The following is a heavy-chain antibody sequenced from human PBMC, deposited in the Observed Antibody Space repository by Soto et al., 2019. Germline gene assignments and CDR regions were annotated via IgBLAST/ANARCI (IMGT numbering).Heavy chain of an antibody. D-gene: IGHD3-16*01. CDR3: ARDAGVAGELYS. CDR1: GYTFTSYG. Sequence: QVQLVQSGAEVKKPGASVKVSCKASGYTFTSYGISWVRQAPGQGLEWMGWISAYNGNTNYAQKLQGRVTMTTDTSTRTAYMGRRRLRSDDTAVYYCARDAGVAGELYSWGRGTLVTVSS. J-gene: IGHJ4*02. V-gene: IGHV1-18*01. CDR2: ISAYNGNT.